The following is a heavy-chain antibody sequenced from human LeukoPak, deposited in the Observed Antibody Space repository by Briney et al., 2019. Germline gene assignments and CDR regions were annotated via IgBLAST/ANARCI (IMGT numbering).Heavy chain of an antibody. CDR1: GYTFTSYD. CDR3: ARGRAPGPLYYDFWSGYPTHYYYYGMDV. Sequence: ASVKVSCKASGYTFTSYDIHWVRQATGQGLEWMGWMNPNSGNTGYAQKFQGRVTMTRNTSISTAYMELSSLRSEDTAVYYCARGRAPGPLYYDFWSGYPTHYYYYGMDVWGQGTTVTVSS. J-gene: IGHJ6*02. CDR2: MNPNSGNT. D-gene: IGHD3-3*01. V-gene: IGHV1-8*01.